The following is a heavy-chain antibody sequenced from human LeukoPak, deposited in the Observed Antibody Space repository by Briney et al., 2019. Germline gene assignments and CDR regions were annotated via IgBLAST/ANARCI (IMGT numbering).Heavy chain of an antibody. J-gene: IGHJ4*02. V-gene: IGHV4-39*07. D-gene: IGHD6-13*01. CDR1: GGSISSSSYY. Sequence: PSETLSLTCTVSGGSISSSSYYWGWIRQPPGKGLEWIGSIYYSGSTYYNPSLKSRVTISVDTSKNQFSLKLRSVTAADTAVYYCARVSSSWYPNDYWGQGTLVTVSS. CDR2: IYYSGST. CDR3: ARVSSSWYPNDY.